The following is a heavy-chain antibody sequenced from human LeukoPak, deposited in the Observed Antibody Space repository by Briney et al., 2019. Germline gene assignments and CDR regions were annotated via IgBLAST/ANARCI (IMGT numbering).Heavy chain of an antibody. V-gene: IGHV4-59*08. Sequence: SETLSLTCTVSGGSISSYYWSWIRQPPGKGLEWIGYIYCSGSTNYNPSLKSRVTISVDTSKNQFSLKLSSVTAADTAVYYCARHACSSTSCYWNYYYCYGMDVWGQGTTVTVSS. D-gene: IGHD2-2*01. CDR1: GGSISSYY. J-gene: IGHJ6*02. CDR2: IYCSGST. CDR3: ARHACSSTSCYWNYYYCYGMDV.